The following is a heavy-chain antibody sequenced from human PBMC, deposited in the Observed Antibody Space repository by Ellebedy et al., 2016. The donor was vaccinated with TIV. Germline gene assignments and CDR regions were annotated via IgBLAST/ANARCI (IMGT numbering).Heavy chain of an antibody. J-gene: IGHJ6*02. CDR2: IIPIFGTA. CDR3: ANSITMVRGVMRKSPSYYYYYGMDV. D-gene: IGHD3-10*01. Sequence: SVKVSXXASGGTFSSYAISWVRQAPGQGLEWMGGIIPIFGTANYAQKFQGRVTITADESTSTAYMELSSLRSEDTAVYYCANSITMVRGVMRKSPSYYYYYGMDVWGQGTTVTVSS. CDR1: GGTFSSYA. V-gene: IGHV1-69*13.